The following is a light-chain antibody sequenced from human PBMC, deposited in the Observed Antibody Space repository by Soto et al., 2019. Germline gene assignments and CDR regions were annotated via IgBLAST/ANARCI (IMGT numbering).Light chain of an antibody. CDR2: DAS. V-gene: IGKV3-20*01. CDR3: QQYGTSPWT. Sequence: EIVLTQSPGTLSLSPGERATLSCRASQTVINTYVAWYQQKPGQSPRLLIYDASTRATGIPDRFSGSGSGTDFTLTITRLGPEDLAVYYCQQYGTSPWTFGQGTKVDIK. CDR1: QTVINTY. J-gene: IGKJ1*01.